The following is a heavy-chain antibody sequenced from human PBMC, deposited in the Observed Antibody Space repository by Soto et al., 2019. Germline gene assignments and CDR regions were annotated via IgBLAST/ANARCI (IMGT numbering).Heavy chain of an antibody. D-gene: IGHD3-10*01. J-gene: IGHJ4*02. V-gene: IGHV4-34*01. CDR1: GGSFSSFY. CDR3: VSYGSGNYYSGYSFDF. CDR2: IHHSGTT. Sequence: SETLSLTCTVYGGSFSSFYWSWIRQSPGKGLEWIGEIHHSGTTNYNPSLKSRVTISVDTSKNQFSLELSSVTAADTALYYCVSYGSGNYYSGYSFDFCSQGSLVTVS.